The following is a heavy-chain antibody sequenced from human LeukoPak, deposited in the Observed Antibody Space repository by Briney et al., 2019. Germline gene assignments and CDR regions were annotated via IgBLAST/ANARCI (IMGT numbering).Heavy chain of an antibody. CDR1: GYTFSNFW. Sequence: GGSLRLSCAASGYTFSNFWMSWDRQAPGKGLEWVANIKQDGSEKYYVDSVKGRFTISRDNAKNSLYLQMNSLRAEDTAVYYCARDPPHYWGQGTLATVSS. CDR2: IKQDGSEK. CDR3: ARDPPHY. J-gene: IGHJ4*02. V-gene: IGHV3-7*03.